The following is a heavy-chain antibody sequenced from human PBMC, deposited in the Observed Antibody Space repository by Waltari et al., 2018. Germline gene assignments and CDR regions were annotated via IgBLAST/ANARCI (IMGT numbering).Heavy chain of an antibody. CDR3: ASSKGGWGRRAYFDY. Sequence: EVQLVESGGGLVQPGGSLRLSCAASGFTFSSYWMHWVRQAPGKGLGWVSRLNSDGGSTSYADSVKGRFTISRDNAKNTLYLQMNRLRAEDTAVYYCASSKGGWGRRAYFDYWGQGTLVTVSS. D-gene: IGHD2-8*02. CDR1: GFTFSSYW. V-gene: IGHV3-74*01. CDR2: LNSDGGST. J-gene: IGHJ4*02.